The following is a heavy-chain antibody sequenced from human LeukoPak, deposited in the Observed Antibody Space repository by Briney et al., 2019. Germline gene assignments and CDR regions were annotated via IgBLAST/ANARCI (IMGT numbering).Heavy chain of an antibody. CDR1: GYSFTSYW. D-gene: IGHD6-19*01. J-gene: IGHJ4*02. CDR2: IDPSDSYT. CDR3: AGHRTGFSSGWYDY. Sequence: GESLKISCKGSGYSFTSYWITWVRQVPGKGLEWMGNIDPSDSYTNYSPSFQGHVTISADKSISTAYLQWSSLKASDTAIYYCAGHRTGFSSGWYDYWGQGTLVTVSA. V-gene: IGHV5-10-1*01.